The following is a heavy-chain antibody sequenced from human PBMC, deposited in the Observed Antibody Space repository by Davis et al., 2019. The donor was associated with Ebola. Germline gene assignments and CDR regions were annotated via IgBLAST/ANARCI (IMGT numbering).Heavy chain of an antibody. CDR3: ARDWALYDSSGYYDY. Sequence: GESLKISCAASGFTFSSYGMHWVRQAPGKGLEWVAVISYDGSNKYYADSVKGRFTISRDNSKNTLYLQMNSLRAEDTAVYYCARDWALYDSSGYYDYWGQGTLVTVSS. J-gene: IGHJ4*02. D-gene: IGHD3-22*01. V-gene: IGHV3-30*03. CDR1: GFTFSSYG. CDR2: ISYDGSNK.